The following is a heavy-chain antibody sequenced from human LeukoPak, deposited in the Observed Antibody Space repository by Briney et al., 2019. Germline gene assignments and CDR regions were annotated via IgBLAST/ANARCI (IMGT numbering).Heavy chain of an antibody. CDR1: GGSISSSSYY. CDR3: ARLPSTPYNWFDP. CDR2: IYYSGST. D-gene: IGHD2-15*01. Sequence: MSLETLSLTCTVSGGSISSSSYYWGWIRQPPGKGLEWIGRIYYSGSTYYNPSLKSRVTISVDTSKNQFSLKLSSVTAADTAVYYCARLPSTPYNWFDPWGQGTLVTVSS. V-gene: IGHV4-39*01. J-gene: IGHJ5*02.